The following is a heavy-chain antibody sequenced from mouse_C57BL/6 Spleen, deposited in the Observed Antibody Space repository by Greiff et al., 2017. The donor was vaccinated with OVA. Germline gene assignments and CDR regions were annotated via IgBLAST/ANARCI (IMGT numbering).Heavy chain of an antibody. Sequence: EVKLMESGGGLVQPGGSLSLSCAASGFTFTDYYMSWVRQPPGKALEWLGFIRNKANGYTTEYSASVKGRFTISRDNSQSILYLQMNALRAEDSATYYCARSERPYAMDYWGQGTSVTVSS. CDR3: ARSERPYAMDY. V-gene: IGHV7-3*01. J-gene: IGHJ4*01. CDR2: IRNKANGYTT. CDR1: GFTFTDYY.